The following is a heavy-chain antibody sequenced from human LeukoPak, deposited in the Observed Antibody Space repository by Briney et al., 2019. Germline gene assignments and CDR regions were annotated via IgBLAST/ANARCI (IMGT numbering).Heavy chain of an antibody. Sequence: ASVKVSCKASGYTFTSYYMHWVRQAPGQGLEWMGIINPSGGSTSYAQKFQGRVTMTRDTSTSTVYMELSSLRSEDTAVYYCAGDMEPNAFDIWGQGTMVTVSS. D-gene: IGHD1-1*01. CDR1: GYTFTSYY. V-gene: IGHV1-46*01. CDR3: AGDMEPNAFDI. J-gene: IGHJ3*02. CDR2: INPSGGST.